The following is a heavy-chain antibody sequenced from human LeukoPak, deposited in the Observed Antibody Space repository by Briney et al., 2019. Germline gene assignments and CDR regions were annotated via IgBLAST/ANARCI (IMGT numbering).Heavy chain of an antibody. CDR1: GGSISSYY. V-gene: IGHV4-4*07. Sequence: PSETLSLTCTVSGGSISSYYWSWIRQPAGKGLEWIGRIYTSGSTNYNPSLKSRVTMSVDTSKNQFSLKLSSVTAADTAVYYCARDMKQLPDYYYYMDVWGKGTTVTVSS. CDR3: ARDMKQLPDYYYYMDV. J-gene: IGHJ6*03. CDR2: IYTSGST. D-gene: IGHD6-6*01.